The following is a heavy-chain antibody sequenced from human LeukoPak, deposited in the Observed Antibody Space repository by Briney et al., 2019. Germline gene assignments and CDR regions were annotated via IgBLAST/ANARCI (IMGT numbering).Heavy chain of an antibody. V-gene: IGHV3-74*01. CDR1: GFTFSSYW. Sequence: GGSLRLSCAASGFTFSSYWMHWVRQAPGKGLVWVPRINRDGSSTSYADSVKGRFTISRDNAKNTLYLQMNSLRAEDTAVYYCARDLPPDDWTTWGVDYWGQGTLVTVSS. J-gene: IGHJ4*02. CDR3: ARDLPPDDWTTWGVDY. D-gene: IGHD1-1*01. CDR2: INRDGSST.